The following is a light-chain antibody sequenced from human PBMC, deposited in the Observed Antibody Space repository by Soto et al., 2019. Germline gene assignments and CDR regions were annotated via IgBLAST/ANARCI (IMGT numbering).Light chain of an antibody. CDR2: DAS. CDR3: QQYGSSPQT. V-gene: IGKV3-11*01. J-gene: IGKJ1*01. Sequence: EIVDTQAPGTLTLSPGERATLSCRASQSVSSYLAWYQQKPGQAPRLLIYDASNRATGIPARFSGSGSGTDFTLTISSLEPEDFAVYYCQQYGSSPQTFGQGTKVDIK. CDR1: QSVSSY.